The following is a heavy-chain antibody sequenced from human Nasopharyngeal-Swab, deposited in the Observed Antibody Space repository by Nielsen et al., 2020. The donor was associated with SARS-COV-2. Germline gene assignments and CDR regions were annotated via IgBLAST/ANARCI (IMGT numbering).Heavy chain of an antibody. V-gene: IGHV4-59*01. Sequence: SETLSLTCTVSGGSISSYYWSWIRQPPGKGLEWIGYIYYSGSTSYNPSLKSRVTISVDTSKNQFSLKLSSVTAADTAVYYCARDVYDSSGYYYQDYWGQGTLVTVSS. J-gene: IGHJ4*02. D-gene: IGHD3-22*01. CDR3: ARDVYDSSGYYYQDY. CDR2: IYYSGST. CDR1: GGSISSYY.